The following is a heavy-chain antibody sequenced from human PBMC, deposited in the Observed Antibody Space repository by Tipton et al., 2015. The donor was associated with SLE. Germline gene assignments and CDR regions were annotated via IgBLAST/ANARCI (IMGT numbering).Heavy chain of an antibody. D-gene: IGHD1-26*01. Sequence: TLSLTCAVSGGSISSGSYAWNWIRQSPGKGLEWIGYIYPSGSSHYSPSFESRLTISVDSSRNEISLMLSSVTAADTAVYYCATSLIVQGIFFDFWGQGTLVTVSS. V-gene: IGHV4-30-2*06. CDR3: ATSLIVQGIFFDF. CDR2: IYPSGSS. J-gene: IGHJ4*02. CDR1: GGSISSGSYA.